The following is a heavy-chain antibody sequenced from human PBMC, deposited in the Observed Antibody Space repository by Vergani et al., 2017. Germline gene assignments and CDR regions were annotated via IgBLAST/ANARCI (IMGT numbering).Heavy chain of an antibody. V-gene: IGHV1-24*01. Sequence: QVQLVQSGSEVRKPGASVKVSCQVSGYSLTELTIHWVRQAPGKGLEWMGGFDPEHGEVTFAHHIQGRVTMTEDRSTDTAYMELSSLRPEDTALYDCAIVNDYYDSSGYYLDYWGQGTLVTVSS. D-gene: IGHD3-22*01. CDR2: FDPEHGEV. CDR3: AIVNDYYDSSGYYLDY. CDR1: GYSLTELT. J-gene: IGHJ4*02.